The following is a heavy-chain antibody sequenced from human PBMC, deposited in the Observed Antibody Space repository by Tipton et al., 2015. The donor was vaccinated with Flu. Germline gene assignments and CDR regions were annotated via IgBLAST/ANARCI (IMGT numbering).Heavy chain of an antibody. V-gene: IGHV4-38-2*01. J-gene: IGHJ4*02. CDR2: ICHSGST. Sequence: TLSLTCSVSGDSIGSGYCWGWIRQPPGKGLEWIGNICHSGSTYYNPSLKSRVTISIDTFKTQFSLRLSSVTAADTAVYYCVRLTYYYGSGTSDFWGQGTLVTVSS. CDR3: VRLTYYYGSGTSDF. CDR1: GDSIGSGYC. D-gene: IGHD3-10*01.